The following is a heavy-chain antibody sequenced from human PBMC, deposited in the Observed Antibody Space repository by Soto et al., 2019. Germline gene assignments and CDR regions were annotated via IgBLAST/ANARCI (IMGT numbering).Heavy chain of an antibody. V-gene: IGHV3-30*18. J-gene: IGHJ6*02. CDR2: ISYDGSNK. CDR3: VKDGSSGWPYYYGLDV. CDR1: GFTFSSYG. Sequence: QVQLVESGGGVVQPGRSLRLSCAASGFTFSSYGMHWVRQAPGKGLEWVAVISYDGSNKYYADSVKGRFTISRDNSKNTLYLQMSSLRAEDTAVYYCVKDGSSGWPYYYGLDVWGQGTTVNVSS. D-gene: IGHD6-19*01.